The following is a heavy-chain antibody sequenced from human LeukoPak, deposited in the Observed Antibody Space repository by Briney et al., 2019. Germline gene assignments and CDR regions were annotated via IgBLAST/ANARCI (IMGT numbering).Heavy chain of an antibody. J-gene: IGHJ3*01. Sequence: GGSLRLSCVACGFPFSDHYMSWIRQAPGKGLECVSYITRNGRILYESKSVKGRFTISRDNAKNSLYLQMDNLTAEDTAVYYCARDYGGSSAGGDAFDVWGQGTMVTVSS. D-gene: IGHD4-23*01. V-gene: IGHV3-11*01. CDR2: ITRNGRIL. CDR1: GFPFSDHY. CDR3: ARDYGGSSAGGDAFDV.